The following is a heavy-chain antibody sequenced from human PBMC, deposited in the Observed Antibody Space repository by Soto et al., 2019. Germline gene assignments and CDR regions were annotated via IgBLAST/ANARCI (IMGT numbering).Heavy chain of an antibody. CDR1: GFTFRSYS. J-gene: IGHJ6*02. CDR2: ISSISVSI. CDR3: ARDPNGVANF. D-gene: IGHD5-12*01. V-gene: IGHV3-48*02. Sequence: GPLRLSCAASGFTFRSYSMNGVRQAPGKGLEWVSYISSISVSIYYADSMKGRFTISRDYAKNSLYLQMKSLSDGDTAVYYCARDPNGVANFWGQGTTVTVSS.